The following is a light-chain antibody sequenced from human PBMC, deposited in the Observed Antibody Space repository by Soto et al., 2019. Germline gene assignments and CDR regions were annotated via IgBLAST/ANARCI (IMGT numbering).Light chain of an antibody. CDR1: QSLSSGY. J-gene: IGKJ2*01. Sequence: EIVLTQSPGTLSLSPGERATLSCRASQSLSSGYLAWYQQTPGQAPRLLIFGASSRATGIPDRFSGSGSGTDFTLTISRLEPEDFAVYYCQQYGGSPPYTFGQGTKLEIK. CDR3: QQYGGSPPYT. V-gene: IGKV3-20*01. CDR2: GAS.